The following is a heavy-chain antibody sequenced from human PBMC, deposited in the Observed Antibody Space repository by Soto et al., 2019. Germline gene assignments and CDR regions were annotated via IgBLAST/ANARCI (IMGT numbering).Heavy chain of an antibody. D-gene: IGHD1-26*01. J-gene: IGHJ6*02. CDR3: AKDRGSYLDYYCCMDV. CDR1: GFTFSSYG. Sequence: GGSLRLSCAASGFTFSSYGMHWVRQAPGKGLEWVAVISYDGSNKYYADSVEGRFTISRDNSKNTLYRQMNSLRAEDTAVYYCAKDRGSYLDYYCCMDVWGQGTTVTVSS. V-gene: IGHV3-30*18. CDR2: ISYDGSNK.